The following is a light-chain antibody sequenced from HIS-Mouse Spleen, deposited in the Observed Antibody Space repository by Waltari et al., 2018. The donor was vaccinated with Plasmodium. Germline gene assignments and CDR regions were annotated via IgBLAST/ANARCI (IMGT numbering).Light chain of an antibody. J-gene: IGLJ3*02. Sequence: QSVLTQPPSAPGTPGQRVTIPCSGSSSNIGSNTVNWYQPLPGTAPKLLIYSNNQRPSGVPDRFSGSKSGTSASLAISGLQSEDEADYYCAAWDDSLNGPVFGGGTKLTVL. V-gene: IGLV1-44*01. CDR1: SSNIGSNT. CDR2: SNN. CDR3: AAWDDSLNGPV.